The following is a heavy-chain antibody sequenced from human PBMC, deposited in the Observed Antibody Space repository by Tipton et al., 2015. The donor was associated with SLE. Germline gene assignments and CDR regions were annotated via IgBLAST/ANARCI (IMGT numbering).Heavy chain of an antibody. CDR2: IYYSGST. V-gene: IGHV4-31*02. J-gene: IGHJ4*02. Sequence: LRLSCTVSGGSISSGGYYWSWIRQHPGKGLEWIGYIYYSGSTYYNPSLKSRVTISVDTSKNQFSLKLSSVTAADTAVYYCARVGRTEYDLPPYYFDYWGQGTLVTVSS. D-gene: IGHD3-3*01. CDR3: ARVGRTEYDLPPYYFDY. CDR1: GGSISSGGYY.